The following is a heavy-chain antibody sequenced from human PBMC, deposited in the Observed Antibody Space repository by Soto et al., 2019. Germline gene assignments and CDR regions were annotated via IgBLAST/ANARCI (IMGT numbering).Heavy chain of an antibody. D-gene: IGHD1-26*01. CDR1: GFTFSSYW. CDR3: ARRSYGPNYYYYYYMDV. CDR2: INSDGSST. J-gene: IGHJ6*03. Sequence: LSLTCAASGFTFSSYWMHWVRQAPGKGLVWVSRINSDGSSTSYADSVKGRFTISRDNAKNTLYLQMNSLRAEDTAVYYCARRSYGPNYYYYYYMDVWGKGTTVTVSS. V-gene: IGHV3-74*01.